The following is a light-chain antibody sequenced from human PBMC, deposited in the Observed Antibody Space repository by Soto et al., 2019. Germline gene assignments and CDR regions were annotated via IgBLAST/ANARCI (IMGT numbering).Light chain of an antibody. CDR3: QQYGRSPWT. CDR2: GAS. V-gene: IGKV3-20*01. CDR1: QSVRSSY. Sequence: EIVLTQSPGTLSLSPGERATLSCRASQSVRSSYLAWYQQKPGQAPRLLIYGASSRDTGIPDRFSGSGSGTDFTLTISRLEPEDFAVYYCQQYGRSPWTFGQGTKVEIK. J-gene: IGKJ1*01.